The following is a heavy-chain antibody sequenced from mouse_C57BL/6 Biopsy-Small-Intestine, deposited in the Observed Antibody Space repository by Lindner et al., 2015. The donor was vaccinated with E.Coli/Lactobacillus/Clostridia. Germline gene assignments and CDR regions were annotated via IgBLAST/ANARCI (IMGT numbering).Heavy chain of an antibody. CDR3: ARGYTNYVYGMDV. D-gene: IGHD1-1*01. J-gene: IGHJ1*01. CDR1: GYTFTNYY. Sequence: SVKVSCKASGYTFTNYYIHWVRQAPGQGLEWMGRIYPNSGGTNFAQKFQGRVTMTRDTSISTAYMELSRLRSDDTAVYYCARGYTNYVYGMDVWGQGTTVTVSS. CDR2: IYPNSGGT. V-gene: IGHV1-72*04.